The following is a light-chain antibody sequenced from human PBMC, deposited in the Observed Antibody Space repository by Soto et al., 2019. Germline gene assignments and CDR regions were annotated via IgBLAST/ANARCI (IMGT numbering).Light chain of an antibody. CDR2: DAS. J-gene: IGKJ1*01. V-gene: IGKV1-5*01. Sequence: DIQMTQSPSTLSASIGDRVTITCRASESIRTWLAWYQHKPGKAPKFLIYDASSLESVVPSRVSGSGSGTEFTLTISNLQPDDFATYFCQQYHNYPSTFGQGTQVEIK. CDR1: ESIRTW. CDR3: QQYHNYPST.